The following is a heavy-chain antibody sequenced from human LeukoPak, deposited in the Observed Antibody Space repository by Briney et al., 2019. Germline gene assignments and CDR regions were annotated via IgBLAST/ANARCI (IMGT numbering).Heavy chain of an antibody. CDR3: ARVPSAEDGEGTEKERTADY. D-gene: IGHD4-17*01. CDR2: INHSGST. J-gene: IGHJ4*02. V-gene: IGHV4-34*01. CDR1: GVSFSGYY. Sequence: SETLSLTCAVYGVSFSGYYWSWIRQPPGKGLEWIGEINHSGSTNYNPSLKSRVTISVDTSKNQFSLKLSSVTAADTAVYYCARVPSAEDGEGTEKERTADYWGQGTLVTVSS.